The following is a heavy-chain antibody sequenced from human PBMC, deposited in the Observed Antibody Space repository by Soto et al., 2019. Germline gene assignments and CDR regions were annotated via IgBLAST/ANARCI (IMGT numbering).Heavy chain of an antibody. Sequence: GGSLRLSCAASGFTFSSYAMSWVRQAPGKGLEWVSAISGSGGSTYYADSVKGRFTISRDNSKNTLYLQMNSLRAEDTAVYYCAKGWRYYGSGRVLFDAFDIWGQGTMVTVSS. CDR1: GFTFSSYA. V-gene: IGHV3-23*01. J-gene: IGHJ3*02. CDR3: AKGWRYYGSGRVLFDAFDI. D-gene: IGHD3-10*01. CDR2: ISGSGGST.